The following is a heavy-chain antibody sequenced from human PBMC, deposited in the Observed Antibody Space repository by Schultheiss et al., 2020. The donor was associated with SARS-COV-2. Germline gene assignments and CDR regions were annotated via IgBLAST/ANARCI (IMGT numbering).Heavy chain of an antibody. J-gene: IGHJ4*02. CDR3: AHQHYDFWSGYHRFEY. CDR1: GGSISSYYW. D-gene: IGHD3-3*01. CDR2: IYWNDDE. V-gene: IGHV2-5*08. Sequence: TLSLTCTVSGGSISSYYWSWIRQPPGKALEWLALIYWNDDERYSPSLKSRLTITKDTSKNQVVLTMTNMDPVDTATYYCAHQHYDFWSGYHRFEYWGQGTLVTVSS.